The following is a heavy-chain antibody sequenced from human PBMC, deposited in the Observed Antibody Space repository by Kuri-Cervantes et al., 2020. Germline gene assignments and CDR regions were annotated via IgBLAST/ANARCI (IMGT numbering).Heavy chain of an antibody. Sequence: GSLRLSCTVSGGSISSSSYYWGWIRQPPGKGLEWIGSIYYSGSTYYNPSLKSRVTISVDMSKNQFSLKLSSVTAADTAVYYCASGGGHSSDHYYLAYWGQGTLVTVSS. CDR1: GGSISSSSYY. CDR2: IYYSGST. V-gene: IGHV4-39*07. J-gene: IGHJ4*02. D-gene: IGHD3-22*01. CDR3: ASGGGHSSDHYYLAY.